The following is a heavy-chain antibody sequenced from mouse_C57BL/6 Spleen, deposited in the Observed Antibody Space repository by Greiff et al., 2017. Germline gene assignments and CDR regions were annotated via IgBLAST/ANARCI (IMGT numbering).Heavy chain of an antibody. Sequence: EVQVVESGEGLVKPGGSLKLSCAASGFTFSSYAMSWVRQTPEKRLEWVAYISSGGDYTHYADTVKGRCTISRDNARNTLYLQMSSLKSEDTAMYYCTRGGTAVVVWYFDVWGTGTTVTVSS. J-gene: IGHJ1*03. D-gene: IGHD1-1*01. CDR3: TRGGTAVVVWYFDV. CDR1: GFTFSSYA. CDR2: ISSGGDYT. V-gene: IGHV5-9-1*02.